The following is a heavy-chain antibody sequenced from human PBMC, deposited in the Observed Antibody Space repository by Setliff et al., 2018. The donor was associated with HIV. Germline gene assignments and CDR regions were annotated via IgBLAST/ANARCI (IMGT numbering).Heavy chain of an antibody. Sequence: SETLSLTCDVSGYSITSGYYWGWIRQFPGTGLQWIRRVYHGWTTNYNPTLKSRVTISTDASKNQFSLKLKSVSAADKAIYFCARDRALRFSQSPSSHYFDYWGQGTLVTVSS. CDR1: GYSITSGYY. D-gene: IGHD3-3*01. V-gene: IGHV4-38-2*01. J-gene: IGHJ4*02. CDR3: ARDRALRFSQSPSSHYFDY. CDR2: VYHGWTT.